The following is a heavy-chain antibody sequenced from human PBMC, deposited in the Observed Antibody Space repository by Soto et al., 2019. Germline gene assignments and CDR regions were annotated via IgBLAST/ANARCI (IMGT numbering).Heavy chain of an antibody. Sequence: EVQLVESGGGLVKPGGSLRLSCAASGFTFSNAWLNWVRQAPGKGLEWVGRIKSKTDGGTTDYAAPVKGRFTISSDDSKNTLYLQMNSLKTEDTAVYYCTTDIPDSTWIQLWLGFYGMDVWGQGTTVTVSS. J-gene: IGHJ6*02. CDR2: IKSKTDGGTT. CDR1: GFTFSNAW. CDR3: TTDIPDSTWIQLWLGFYGMDV. V-gene: IGHV3-15*07. D-gene: IGHD5-18*01.